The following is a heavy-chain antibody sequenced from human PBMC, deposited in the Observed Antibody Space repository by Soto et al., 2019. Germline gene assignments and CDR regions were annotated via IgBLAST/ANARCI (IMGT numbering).Heavy chain of an antibody. D-gene: IGHD5-12*01. Sequence: ASVKVSCKASGYTFTSYYINWVRQATGQGLEWMGWMNPNSGNTGYAQKFQGRVTMTRNTSISTAYMELSSLRSEDTAVYYCARGFSEGNFIVAKEDAFDIWGQGTMVTVSS. CDR2: MNPNSGNT. J-gene: IGHJ3*02. CDR3: ARGFSEGNFIVAKEDAFDI. CDR1: GYTFTSYY. V-gene: IGHV1-8*01.